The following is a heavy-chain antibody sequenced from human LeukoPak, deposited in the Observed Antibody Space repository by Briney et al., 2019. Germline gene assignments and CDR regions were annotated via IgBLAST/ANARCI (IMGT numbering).Heavy chain of an antibody. CDR1: GDSISSSSSY. D-gene: IGHD3-10*01. J-gene: IGHJ4*02. V-gene: IGHV4-39*01. CDR3: ARPRKTYYGSGSSYYFDY. CDR2: IYYSGNT. Sequence: PSETLSLTCTVSGDSISSSSSYWGWIRQPPGKGLEWIGSIYYSGNTYYNTSLKSRVTISVDTSKNQFSLKLNSVTAADTAVYFCARPRKTYYGSGSSYYFDYWGQGTLVTVSS.